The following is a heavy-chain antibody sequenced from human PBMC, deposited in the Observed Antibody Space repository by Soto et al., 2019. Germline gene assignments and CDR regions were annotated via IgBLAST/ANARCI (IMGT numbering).Heavy chain of an antibody. J-gene: IGHJ4*02. CDR1: GFTFSDAW. V-gene: IGHV3-15*07. CDR2: IMYKNDAEST. D-gene: IGHD3-22*01. CDR3: TTDLPTSSAWANDF. Sequence: EVQLVESGGGLVQPGGSLRLSCAASGFTFSDAWMNWVRQAPGKGLEWVARIMYKNDAESTNYAAPVKGRFTISRDDSKNTPFLQMGRLKTEDTAIYYRTTDLPTSSAWANDFWGQGTLVTVSS.